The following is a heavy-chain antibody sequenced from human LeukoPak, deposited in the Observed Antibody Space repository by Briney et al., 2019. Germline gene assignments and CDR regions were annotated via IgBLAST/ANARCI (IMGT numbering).Heavy chain of an antibody. CDR2: ISSSGSTI. CDR1: GFTFSDYY. CDR3: ASSYGSGSYSIFDY. Sequence: GGSLRLSCAASGFTFSDYYMSWIRQAPGKGLEWVSYISSSGSTIYYADSVKGRFTISRDNAKNSLYLQMNSLRSEDTAVYYCASSYGSGSYSIFDYWGQGTLVTVSS. J-gene: IGHJ4*02. D-gene: IGHD3-10*01. V-gene: IGHV3-11*01.